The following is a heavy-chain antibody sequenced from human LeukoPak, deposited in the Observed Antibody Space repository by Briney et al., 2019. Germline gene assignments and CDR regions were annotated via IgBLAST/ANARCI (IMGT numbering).Heavy chain of an antibody. J-gene: IGHJ5*02. D-gene: IGHD2-2*01. V-gene: IGHV1-69*13. Sequence: ASVKVSCKASGGTFSSYAISWVRQAPGQGLEWMGGISPIFGTANYAQKFQGRVTITADESTSTAYMELSSLRSEDTAVYYCARAGGSIVVVPAARSWFDPWGQGTLVTVSS. CDR2: ISPIFGTA. CDR1: GGTFSSYA. CDR3: ARAGGSIVVVPAARSWFDP.